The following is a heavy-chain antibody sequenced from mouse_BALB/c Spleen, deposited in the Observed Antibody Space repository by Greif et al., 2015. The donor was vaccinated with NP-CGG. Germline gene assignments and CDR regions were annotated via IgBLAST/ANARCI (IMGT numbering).Heavy chain of an antibody. CDR1: GFTFSSYT. CDR3: ARLTGTY. J-gene: IGHJ3*01. D-gene: IGHD4-1*01. Sequence: EVKLMESGGGLVQPGGSLKLSCAASGFTFSSYTTSWVRQTPEKRLEWVAYISNGGGSTYYPDTVKGRFTIPRDNAKNTLYLQMSSLKSEDTAMYYCARLTGTYWGQGTLVTVSA. CDR2: ISNGGGST. V-gene: IGHV5-12-2*01.